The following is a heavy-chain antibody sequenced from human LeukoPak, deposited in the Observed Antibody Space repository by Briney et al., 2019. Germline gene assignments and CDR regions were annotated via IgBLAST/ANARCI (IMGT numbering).Heavy chain of an antibody. Sequence: ASVKVSCKASGGTFSSYAISWVRQAPGQGLEWMGGIIPIFGTANYAQKLQGRVTMTTDTSTSTAYMELRSLRSDDTAVYYCARVEVVVAAYFSYYGMDVWGQGTTVTVSS. D-gene: IGHD2-15*01. CDR3: ARVEVVVAAYFSYYGMDV. CDR1: GGTFSSYA. CDR2: IIPIFGTA. J-gene: IGHJ6*02. V-gene: IGHV1-69*05.